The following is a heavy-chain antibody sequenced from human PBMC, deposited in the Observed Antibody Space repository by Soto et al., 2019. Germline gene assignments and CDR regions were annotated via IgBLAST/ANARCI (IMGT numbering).Heavy chain of an antibody. J-gene: IGHJ5*02. Sequence: SETLSLTCAVYGGSFSGYYWSWIRQPPGKGLECIGEINHSGSTNYNPSLKSRVTISVDTSKNQFSLKLSSVTAADTAVYYCARGRSITIFGVVIRRENWFDPWGQGTLVTVSS. CDR1: GGSFSGYY. CDR3: ARGRSITIFGVVIRRENWFDP. V-gene: IGHV4-34*01. CDR2: INHSGST. D-gene: IGHD3-3*01.